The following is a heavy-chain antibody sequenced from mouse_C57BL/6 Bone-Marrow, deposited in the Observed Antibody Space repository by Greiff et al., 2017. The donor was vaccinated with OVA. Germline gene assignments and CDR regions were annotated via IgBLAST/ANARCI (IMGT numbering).Heavy chain of an antibody. CDR3: VRQRDYGSPWFAY. Sequence: EVKLMDSGGGLVQPKGSLKLSCAASGFSFNTYAMNWVRQAPGKGLEWVARIRSKSNNYATYYADSVKDRFTISRDDSESMLYLQMNNLKTEDTAMYYCVRQRDYGSPWFAYWGQGTLVTVSA. D-gene: IGHD1-1*01. V-gene: IGHV10-1*01. CDR2: IRSKSNNYAT. CDR1: GFSFNTYA. J-gene: IGHJ3*01.